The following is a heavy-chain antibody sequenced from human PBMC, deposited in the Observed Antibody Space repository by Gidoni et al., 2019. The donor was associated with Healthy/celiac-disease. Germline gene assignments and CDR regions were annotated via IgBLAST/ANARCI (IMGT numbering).Heavy chain of an antibody. D-gene: IGHD6-13*01. CDR2: INPNSGGT. CDR3: ARAAYSSSWYHSPLDY. V-gene: IGHV1-2*02. Sequence: QVQLVQSGAEVKKPGASVKVSYKASGYTFTGYYMQHGRQAPGQGLEWMGWINPNSGGTNYAQKFQGRVTMTRDTSISTAYMELSRLRSDDTAVYYCARAAYSSSWYHSPLDYWGQGTLVTVSS. J-gene: IGHJ4*02. CDR1: GYTFTGYY.